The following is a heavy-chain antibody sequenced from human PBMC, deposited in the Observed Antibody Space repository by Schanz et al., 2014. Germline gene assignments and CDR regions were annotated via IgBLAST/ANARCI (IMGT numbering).Heavy chain of an antibody. CDR1: GYTFTSYS. Sequence: QVQLVQSGAEVKKPGASVKVSCKASGYTFTSYSMHWVRQAPGQGLEWMGRIIPVLAIATYAQKFQGRLTITADKSSDTAYMELSSLRSEDTAVYYCARGGGPEDVFDIWGQGTILTVSS. D-gene: IGHD5-12*01. CDR2: IIPVLAIA. J-gene: IGHJ3*02. CDR3: ARGGGPEDVFDI. V-gene: IGHV1-69*09.